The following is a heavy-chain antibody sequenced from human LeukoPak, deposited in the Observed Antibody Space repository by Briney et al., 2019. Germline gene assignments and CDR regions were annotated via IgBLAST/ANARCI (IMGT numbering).Heavy chain of an antibody. CDR2: INPNSDGT. V-gene: IGHV1-2*02. J-gene: IGHJ5*02. CDR1: GYTFTDYY. CDR3: TRDSAYWFDP. Sequence: ASVKVSCKASGYTFTDYYIHWVRQAPGQGLEWMGWINPNSDGTTYAQKFQGRVTMTRDTSISTAYMELSRLRSDDTAVYYCTRDSAYWFDPWGQGTLVTVSS.